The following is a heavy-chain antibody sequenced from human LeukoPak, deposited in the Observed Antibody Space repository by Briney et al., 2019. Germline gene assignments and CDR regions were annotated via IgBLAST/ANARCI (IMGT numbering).Heavy chain of an antibody. CDR1: GFTFSSYA. CDR2: ISYDGSNK. CDR3: ARDKGYCSGGSCYLEYYFDY. D-gene: IGHD2-15*01. J-gene: IGHJ4*02. V-gene: IGHV3-30*04. Sequence: GGSLRLSCAASGFTFSSYAMHWVRQAPGKGLEWAAVISYDGSNKYYADSVKGRFTISRDNSKNTLYLQMNSLRAEDTAVYYCARDKGYCSGGSCYLEYYFDYWGQGTLVTVSS.